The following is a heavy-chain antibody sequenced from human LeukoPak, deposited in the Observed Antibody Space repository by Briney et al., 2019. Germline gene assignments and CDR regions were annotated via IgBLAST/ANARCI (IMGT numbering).Heavy chain of an antibody. Sequence: PGGSLRLSRAASGFTFSSYGMHWVRQAPGKGLEWVAVISYDGSNKYYADSVKGRFTISRDNSKNTLYLQMNSLRAEDTAVYYCAKVHYDYVWGSYRYSFYYYYYMDVWGKGTTVTVSS. D-gene: IGHD3-16*02. J-gene: IGHJ6*03. CDR2: ISYDGSNK. V-gene: IGHV3-30*18. CDR1: GFTFSSYG. CDR3: AKVHYDYVWGSYRYSFYYYYYMDV.